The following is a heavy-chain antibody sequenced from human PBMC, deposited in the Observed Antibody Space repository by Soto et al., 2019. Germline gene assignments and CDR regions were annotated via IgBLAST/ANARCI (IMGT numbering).Heavy chain of an antibody. CDR2: IYHSGST. V-gene: IGHV4-4*02. Sequence: SETLSLTCAVSGGSISSSNWWSWVRQPPGKGLEWIGEIYHSGSTNYNPSLKSRVTISVDKSKNQFSLKLSSVTAADTAVYYCARETGYGDLTVHNWFDPWGQGTLVTVSS. CDR3: ARETGYGDLTVHNWFDP. J-gene: IGHJ5*02. CDR1: GGSISSSNW. D-gene: IGHD4-17*01.